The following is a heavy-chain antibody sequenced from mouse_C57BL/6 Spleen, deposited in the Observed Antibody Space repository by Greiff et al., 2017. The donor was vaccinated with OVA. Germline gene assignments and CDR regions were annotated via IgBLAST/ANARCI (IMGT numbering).Heavy chain of an antibody. D-gene: IGHD2-1*01. CDR1: GYTFTDYY. J-gene: IGHJ4*01. CDR2: IYPGSGNT. CDR3: ARCLQENYYAMDY. Sequence: QVQLQQSGAELVRPGASVKLSCKASGYTFTDYYINWVKQRPGQGLEWIARIYPGSGNTYYNEKFKGKATLTAEKSSSTAYMQLSSLTSEDSAVYFCARCLQENYYAMDYWGQGTSVTVSS. V-gene: IGHV1-76*01.